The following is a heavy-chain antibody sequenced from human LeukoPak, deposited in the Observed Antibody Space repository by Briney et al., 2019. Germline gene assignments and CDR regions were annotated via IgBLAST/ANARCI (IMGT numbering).Heavy chain of an antibody. CDR3: VRHFAPFRLGPHFDY. CDR1: GGSITNYY. J-gene: IGHJ4*02. V-gene: IGHV4-59*08. CDR2: IYYSGST. D-gene: IGHD1-14*01. Sequence: PSETLSLTCSVSGGSITNYYWSWIRQPSGRGLEWIGYIYYSGSTHYNPSLKSRVTISVDTSRNQFSLNLTSTTAADTAVYYCVRHFAPFRLGPHFDYWGQGSLVTVSS.